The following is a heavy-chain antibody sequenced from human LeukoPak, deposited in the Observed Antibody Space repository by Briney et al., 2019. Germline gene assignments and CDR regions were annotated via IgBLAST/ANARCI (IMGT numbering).Heavy chain of an antibody. J-gene: IGHJ5*02. CDR1: GYTFSDYS. Sequence: AASVKVSCKASGYTFSDYSIHWVRQAPGQGLEWMGWMNPNSGNTGYAQKFQGRVTMTRNTSISTAYMELSSLRSEDTAVYYCARGWYSSGWLFDPWGQGTLVTVSS. CDR2: MNPNSGNT. V-gene: IGHV1-8*02. D-gene: IGHD6-19*01. CDR3: ARGWYSSGWLFDP.